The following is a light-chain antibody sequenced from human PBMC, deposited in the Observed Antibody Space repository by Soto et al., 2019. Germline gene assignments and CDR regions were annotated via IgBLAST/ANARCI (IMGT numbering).Light chain of an antibody. J-gene: IGLJ1*01. CDR3: SSYAGSKPYV. V-gene: IGLV2-8*01. CDR1: SSDVGGYNY. CDR2: EVS. Sequence: SALTQPPSASGSPGQSVTISCTGTSSDVGGYNYVSWYQQHPGKAPKLMIYEVSKRPSGVPDRFSGSKSGNTASLTVSGLQAEDEADYYCSSYAGSKPYVFGTGTRSPS.